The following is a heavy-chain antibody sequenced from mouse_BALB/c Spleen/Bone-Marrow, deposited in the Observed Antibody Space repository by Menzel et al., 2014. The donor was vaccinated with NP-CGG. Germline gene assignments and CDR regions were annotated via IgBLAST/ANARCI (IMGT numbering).Heavy chain of an antibody. CDR3: TRRPLESNSYFDH. V-gene: IGHV5-6*01. CDR1: GFTFSSYG. D-gene: IGHD2-5*01. CDR2: ISSGGSYT. Sequence: EVQLQQSGGDLVKPGGSLKLSCAASGFTFSSYGMSWVRQTPDKRLEWVATISSGGSYTYYPDSVKGRFTISRDNAKNTLYLQMSSLKSEDTAKYYCTRRPLESNSYFDHWGQGTTLTVSS. J-gene: IGHJ2*01.